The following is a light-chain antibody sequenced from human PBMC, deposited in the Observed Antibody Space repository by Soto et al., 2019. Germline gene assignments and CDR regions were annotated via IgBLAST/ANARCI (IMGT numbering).Light chain of an antibody. V-gene: IGKV3-15*01. CDR2: GAS. J-gene: IGKJ2*01. Sequence: EIVMTQSPATLSVFPGERATLSCRASQSISTNLAWYPQKPGQAPRLLIYGASARATGIPARFSGSGSGTEFPLTISSLQSEDFAVYYCHQYNNWPPYTFGQGTKLEIK. CDR1: QSISTN. CDR3: HQYNNWPPYT.